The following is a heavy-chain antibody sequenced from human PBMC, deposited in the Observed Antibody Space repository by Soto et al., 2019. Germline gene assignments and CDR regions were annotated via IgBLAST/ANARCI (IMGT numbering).Heavy chain of an antibody. CDR3: ASNLHCGGDCSEPVDY. Sequence: GGSLRLSCAASGFTFSSYAMSWVRQAPGKGLEWVSAISGSGGSTYYADSVKGRFTISRDNSKNTLYLQMNSLRAEDTAVYYCASNLHCGGDCSEPVDYWGQGTLVTVSS. CDR2: ISGSGGST. CDR1: GFTFSSYA. D-gene: IGHD2-21*02. V-gene: IGHV3-23*01. J-gene: IGHJ4*02.